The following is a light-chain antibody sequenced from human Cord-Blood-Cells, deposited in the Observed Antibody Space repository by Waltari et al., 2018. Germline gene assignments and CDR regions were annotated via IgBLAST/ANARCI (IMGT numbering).Light chain of an antibody. V-gene: IGKV1-39*01. Sequence: DIQMTQSPSSLSASVGDRVTITCRASQSISSYLNWYQQKPGKAHKLLIYAASSSQSWVPSRFSGSGSVTDFTLTISSLQPEYFATYYCQQSYSTPWTFGQGTKVEIK. CDR3: QQSYSTPWT. J-gene: IGKJ1*01. CDR2: AAS. CDR1: QSISSY.